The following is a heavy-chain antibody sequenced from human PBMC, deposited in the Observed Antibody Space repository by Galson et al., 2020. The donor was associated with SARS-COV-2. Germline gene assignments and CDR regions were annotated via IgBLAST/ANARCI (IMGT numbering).Heavy chain of an antibody. CDR3: ATLRNDLEY. D-gene: IGHD3-16*01. V-gene: IGHV4-59*01. J-gene: IGHJ4*02. Sequence: WIRQPPGKGLEWIGNIYYSGNTNYNPSLMSRVTISLDTSKNQFSLKLTSVTSADTALYYCATLRNDLEYWGQGTLVTVSS. CDR2: IYYSGNT.